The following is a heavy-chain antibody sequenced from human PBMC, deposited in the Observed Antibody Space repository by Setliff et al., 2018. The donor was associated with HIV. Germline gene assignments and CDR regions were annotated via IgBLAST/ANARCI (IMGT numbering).Heavy chain of an antibody. CDR2: IKQDGSKA. D-gene: IGHD5-18*01. Sequence: PGGSLRLSCAASGFTFSSYWMSWVRQAPGKGLEWVADIKQDGSKAYYMDSVKGRFTISRDNPKNSLYLLMTSLRAEDTAVYYCARDDSNGNTDAFDIWGQGTTVTVSS. J-gene: IGHJ3*02. CDR3: ARDDSNGNTDAFDI. CDR1: GFTFSSYW. V-gene: IGHV3-7*04.